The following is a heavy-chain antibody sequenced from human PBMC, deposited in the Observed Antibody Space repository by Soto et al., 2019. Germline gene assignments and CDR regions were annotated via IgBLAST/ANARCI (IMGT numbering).Heavy chain of an antibody. J-gene: IGHJ5*02. CDR2: IIPIFGTA. CDR1: GGTFSSYA. Sequence: QVQLVQSGAEVKKPGSSVKVSCKASGGTFSSYAISWVRQAPGQGLEWMGGIIPIFGTANYAQKFQGRVTITADESTSTAYMELSSLSSEDTAVYYCARGTGSSGWYKRDWFDPWGQGTLVTVSS. V-gene: IGHV1-69*01. D-gene: IGHD6-19*01. CDR3: ARGTGSSGWYKRDWFDP.